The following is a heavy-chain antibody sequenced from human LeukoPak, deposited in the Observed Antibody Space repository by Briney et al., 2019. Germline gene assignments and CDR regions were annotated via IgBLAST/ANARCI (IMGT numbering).Heavy chain of an antibody. V-gene: IGHV3-7*01. CDR3: ARAPPNTVSPLQSLNY. Sequence: GGSLRLSCAASGFTFSSYWMSWVSQAPGKGLEWVANIKQDGSEKYYVDSVKGRFTISRDNAKNSLYLQMNSLRAEDTAVYYFARAPPNTVSPLQSLNYWGQETLVTVSP. CDR1: GFTFSSYW. CDR2: IKQDGSEK. J-gene: IGHJ4*02. D-gene: IGHD4-17*01.